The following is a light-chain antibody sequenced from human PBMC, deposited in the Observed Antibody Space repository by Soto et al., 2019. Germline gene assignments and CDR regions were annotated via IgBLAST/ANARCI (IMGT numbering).Light chain of an antibody. Sequence: QSVLTQPPSASASLGASVKLTCTLSSGHSSYAIAWHQQQPEKGPRFLLKFNYDGTQTKGDGISDRFSGSSSGTERYLTISSLQSEDEADYYCQTWGTGIRVFGGGTKLTVL. CDR3: QTWGTGIRV. CDR1: SGHSSYA. CDR2: FNYDGTQ. J-gene: IGLJ3*02. V-gene: IGLV4-69*01.